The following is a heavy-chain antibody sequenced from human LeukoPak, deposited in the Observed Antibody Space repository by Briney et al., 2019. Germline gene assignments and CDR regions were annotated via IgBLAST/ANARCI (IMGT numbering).Heavy chain of an antibody. J-gene: IGHJ4*02. CDR2: IKDDGSEK. CDR1: GFNFKYYW. V-gene: IGHV3-7*01. Sequence: PGGSLRLSCAASGFNFKYYWMSWVRQAPGKGLEWVANIKDDGSEKYYVDSVKGRFTTSRDNAKNSLYLQMNSLRVEDTAVYFCASLDYWGQGTLVTVSS. CDR3: ASLDY.